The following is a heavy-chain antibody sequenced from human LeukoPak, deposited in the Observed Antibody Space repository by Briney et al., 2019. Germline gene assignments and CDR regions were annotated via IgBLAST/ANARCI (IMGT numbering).Heavy chain of an antibody. J-gene: IGHJ4*02. CDR2: MRAYNGNT. CDR1: GYTFTSYG. Sequence: ASVKVSCKASGYTFTSYGISWVRQAPVQGLEWMGWMRAYNGNTNYAQKLQGRVTMTTDTSTSTAYMELRSLRSDDTAVYYCARVSFGFPLDYWGQGTLVTVSS. CDR3: ARVSFGFPLDY. D-gene: IGHD3-10*01. V-gene: IGHV1-18*01.